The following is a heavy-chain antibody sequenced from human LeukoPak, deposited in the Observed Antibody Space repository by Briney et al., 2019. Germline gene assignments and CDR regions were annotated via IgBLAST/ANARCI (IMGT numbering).Heavy chain of an antibody. CDR1: GYTFTSYY. D-gene: IGHD6-19*01. CDR3: ARDGVAGVYYFDY. J-gene: IGHJ4*02. Sequence: ASVKVSCKASGYTFTSYYMHWVRQAPGQGLEWMGIINPSGGSTNYAQKFQGRVTMTRDMSTSTVYMELSSLRSEDTAVYYCARDGVAGVYYFDYWGQGTLVTVSS. CDR2: INPSGGST. V-gene: IGHV1-46*01.